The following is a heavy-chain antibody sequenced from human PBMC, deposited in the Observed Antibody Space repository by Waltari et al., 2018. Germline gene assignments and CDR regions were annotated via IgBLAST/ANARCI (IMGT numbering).Heavy chain of an antibody. Sequence: QVQLQESGPGLVKPSETLSLTCTVPGGSISSYYWSWIRQPAGQGLEWIGRIYTSGSTNYNPSLKSRVTMSVDTSKNQFSLKLSSVTAADTAVYYCARDRDCSSTSCYDYYYYMDVWGKGTTVTVSS. CDR2: IYTSGST. CDR1: GGSISSYY. CDR3: ARDRDCSSTSCYDYYYYMDV. J-gene: IGHJ6*03. D-gene: IGHD2-2*01. V-gene: IGHV4-4*07.